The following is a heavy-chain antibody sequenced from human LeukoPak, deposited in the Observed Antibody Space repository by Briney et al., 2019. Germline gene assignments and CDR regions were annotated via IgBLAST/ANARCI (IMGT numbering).Heavy chain of an antibody. CDR2: ISATRNS. J-gene: IGHJ4*02. CDR1: GGSLSTYY. D-gene: IGHD3-22*01. CDR3: ARQSGGSYVFFDY. V-gene: IGHV4-4*07. Sequence: PSETLSLTCTVSGGSLSTYYWSWIRQPAGKGLEWIGRISATRNSNYNPSLKSRVTISVDKSKDQFSLKLTSVTAAYAAVYLCARQSGGSYVFFDYWGRGTLVTVSS.